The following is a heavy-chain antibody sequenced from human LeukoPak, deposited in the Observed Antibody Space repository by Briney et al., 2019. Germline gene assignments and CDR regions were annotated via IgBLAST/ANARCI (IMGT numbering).Heavy chain of an antibody. V-gene: IGHV1-69*05. D-gene: IGHD3-3*01. CDR3: ARDTYCDFWSGYYSNNLFDP. CDR1: GGTFSSYA. Sequence: SVKVSCKASGGTFSSYAISWARQAPGQGLEWMGGLIPIFGTAHYAQKFQGRGTLTTDEFTSTAYIEQSSLRSEDTAVYYCARDTYCDFWSGYYSNNLFDPWGEGTLVTVSS. J-gene: IGHJ5*02. CDR2: LIPIFGTA.